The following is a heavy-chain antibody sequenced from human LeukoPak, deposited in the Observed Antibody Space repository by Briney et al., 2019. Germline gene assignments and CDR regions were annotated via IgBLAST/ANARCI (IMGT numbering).Heavy chain of an antibody. J-gene: IGHJ6*03. V-gene: IGHV3-23*01. CDR2: ISGSGGST. CDR1: GFTFSSYA. D-gene: IGHD6-6*01. CDR3: AKGEYSSSSGYYYYMDV. Sequence: GGSLRLSCAASGFTFSSYAMSWGRQAPGKGLEWVSAISGSGGSTYYADSVKGRFTISRDNSKNTLYLQMNSLRAADTSVYYCAKGEYSSSSGYYYYMDVWGKGTTVTVSS.